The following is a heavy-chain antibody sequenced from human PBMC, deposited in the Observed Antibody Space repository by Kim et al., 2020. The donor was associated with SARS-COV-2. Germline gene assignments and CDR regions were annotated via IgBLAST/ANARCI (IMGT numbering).Heavy chain of an antibody. CDR2: VYSSGSS. CDR1: GGSISSYY. Sequence: SETLSLTCSISGGSISSYYWRWIRKPAGKGLEWIGRVYSSGSSNYNPSLKSRVTMSADTSMNQVSLKLSSVTAADTAVYYCARDQGGITRAWGQGTLVTV. V-gene: IGHV4-4*07. D-gene: IGHD3-16*01. J-gene: IGHJ1*01. CDR3: ARDQGGITRA.